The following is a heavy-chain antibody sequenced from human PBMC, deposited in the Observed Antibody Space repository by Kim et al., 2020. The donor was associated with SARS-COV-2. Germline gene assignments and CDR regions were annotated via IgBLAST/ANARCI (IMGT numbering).Heavy chain of an antibody. CDR3: ARATYDRRGYWAFDT. J-gene: IGHJ3*02. V-gene: IGHV3-74*01. CDR2: ANTDGGDT. CDR1: GFIFSSFW. D-gene: IGHD3-22*01. Sequence: GGSLRLSCGGSGFIFSSFWMPWVRQAPGKGLEWVSYANTDGGDTNYADSVRGRFTISRDNGKKTLYLQMNSLRAEDTAIYYCARATYDRRGYWAFDTWGQATMLTV.